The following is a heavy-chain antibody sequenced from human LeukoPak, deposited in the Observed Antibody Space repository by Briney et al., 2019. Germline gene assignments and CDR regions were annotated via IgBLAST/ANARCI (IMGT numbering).Heavy chain of an antibody. CDR2: INPSGGST. J-gene: IGHJ4*02. CDR1: GYTFTSYY. Sequence: ASVKVSCKASGYTFTSYYMHWVRQAPGQGLEWMGIINPSGGSTSYAQKFQGRVTMTRDTSTSTVYMELSSLRSEDTAVYYCAIPVDIVATTHPGYFDYWGQGTLVTVSS. V-gene: IGHV1-46*01. D-gene: IGHD5-12*01. CDR3: AIPVDIVATTHPGYFDY.